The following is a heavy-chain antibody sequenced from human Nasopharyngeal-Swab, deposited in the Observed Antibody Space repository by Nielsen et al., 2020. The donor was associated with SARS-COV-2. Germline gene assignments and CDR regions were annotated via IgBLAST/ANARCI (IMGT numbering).Heavy chain of an antibody. V-gene: IGHV1-58*01. CDR2: IVVGSGNT. J-gene: IGHJ6*02. D-gene: IGHD6-6*01. CDR1: GFTFTSSA. CDR3: AAGGTGAARPYYYYGMDV. Sequence: SVQVSCKASGFTFTSSAVQWVRQARGQRLEWIGWIVVGSGNTNYAQKFQERVTITRDMSTSTAYMELSSLRSEDTAVYYCAAGGTGAARPYYYYGMDVWGQGTTVTVYS.